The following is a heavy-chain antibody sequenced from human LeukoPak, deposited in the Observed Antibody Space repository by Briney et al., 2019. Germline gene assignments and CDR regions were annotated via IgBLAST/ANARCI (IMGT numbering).Heavy chain of an antibody. J-gene: IGHJ4*02. CDR2: IYSGGST. V-gene: IGHV3-53*01. Sequence: GGSLRLSCAASGFTVSSNYMSWVRQAPGKGLEWVSVIYSGGSTYYAGSVKGRFTISRDNSKNTLYLQMNSLRAEDTAVYYCARDHAISQFDYWGQGTLVTVSS. D-gene: IGHD3-9*01. CDR1: GFTVSSNY. CDR3: ARDHAISQFDY.